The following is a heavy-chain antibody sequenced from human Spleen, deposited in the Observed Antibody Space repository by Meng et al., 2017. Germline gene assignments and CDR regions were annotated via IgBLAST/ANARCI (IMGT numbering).Heavy chain of an antibody. J-gene: IGHJ5*02. V-gene: IGHV4-39*07. CDR3: VYFRSGYFS. CDR1: GGSISTSGYY. Sequence: QPQLQESGPGLVKPSEALSLTCSVSGGSISTSGYYWGWIRQPPGKGLEWIGGSDHFGNTIYNPSLKGRLTLSVDTSKNQISLRLTSVIAADTAVYYCVYFRSGYFSSGQGTLVTVSS. CDR2: SDHFGNT. D-gene: IGHD3-22*01.